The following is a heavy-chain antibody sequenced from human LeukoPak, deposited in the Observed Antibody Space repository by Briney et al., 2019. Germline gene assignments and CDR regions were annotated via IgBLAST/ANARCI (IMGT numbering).Heavy chain of an antibody. V-gene: IGHV3-53*01. CDR3: ARVGDLDYVIGY. CDR1: GFTVSNNY. CDR2: IYSGGST. J-gene: IGHJ4*02. Sequence: GGSLRLSCAASGFTVSNNYMSWVRQAPGKGLEWVSVIYSGGSTYYADSVKGRFTISRDNSKNTLYLQMNSLRAEDTAVYYCARVGDLDYVIGYWGQGTLVTVSS. D-gene: IGHD4-17*01.